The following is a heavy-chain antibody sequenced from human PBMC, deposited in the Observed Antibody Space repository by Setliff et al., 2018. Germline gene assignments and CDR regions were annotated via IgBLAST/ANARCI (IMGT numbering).Heavy chain of an antibody. CDR1: GASISSDGYY. CDR3: ARSRTIAVKGGVFAV. CDR2: IYYSGST. J-gene: IGHJ2*01. D-gene: IGHD6-19*01. Sequence: PSETLSLTCSVSGASISSDGYYRSWIRQYPGKGLEWIGYIYYSGSTYYNPSLKSRVTISLDTSENQFSLELTSVTAADTAVYYCARSRTIAVKGGVFAVWGRGTLVTVSS. V-gene: IGHV4-31*03.